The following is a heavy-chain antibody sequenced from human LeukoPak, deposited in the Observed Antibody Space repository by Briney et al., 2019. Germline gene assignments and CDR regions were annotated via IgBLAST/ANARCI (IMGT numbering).Heavy chain of an antibody. Sequence: SETLPLTCTVSGDSISTYYWSWIRQPPGKGLEWIGYIYYSGSTNYNPSLKSRVTISVDTSKNQFSLKLNSVTAADTAVYYCARHSGPRYSYGYTFDYWGQGTLVTVSS. D-gene: IGHD5-18*01. CDR2: IYYSGST. V-gene: IGHV4-59*08. J-gene: IGHJ4*02. CDR1: GDSISTYY. CDR3: ARHSGPRYSYGYTFDY.